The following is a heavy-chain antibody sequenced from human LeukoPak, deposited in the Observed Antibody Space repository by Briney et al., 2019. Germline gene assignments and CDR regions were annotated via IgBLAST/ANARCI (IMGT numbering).Heavy chain of an antibody. CDR2: IDWDDDK. CDR3: ARTGAAGVHDY. Sequence: RESGPALVKPTQTLTLTCTFSGYSLSTTGMYVSWIRQPPGKALEWLALIDWDDDKYHRTFLKTRLAISKDTSKNQVVLTMTNMDPVDTATYYCARTGAAGVHDYWGQGTLVTVS. CDR1: GYSLSTTGMY. V-gene: IGHV2-70*01. J-gene: IGHJ4*02. D-gene: IGHD6-13*01.